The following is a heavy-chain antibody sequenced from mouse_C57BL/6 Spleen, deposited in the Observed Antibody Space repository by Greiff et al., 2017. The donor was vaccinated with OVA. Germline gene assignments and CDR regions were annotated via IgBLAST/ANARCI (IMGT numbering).Heavy chain of an antibody. Sequence: EVKLVESGEGLVKPGGSLKLSCAASGFTFSSYAMSWVRQTPEKRLEWVAYISSGGDYIYYADTVKGRFTISRDNARNTLYLQMSSLKSEDTAMYYCTREANWDWVAYWGQGTLVTVSA. CDR3: TREANWDWVAY. V-gene: IGHV5-9-1*02. D-gene: IGHD4-1*01. CDR2: ISSGGDYI. J-gene: IGHJ3*01. CDR1: GFTFSSYA.